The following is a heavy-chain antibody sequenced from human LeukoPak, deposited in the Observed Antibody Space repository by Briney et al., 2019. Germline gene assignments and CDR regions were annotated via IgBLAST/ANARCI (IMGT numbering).Heavy chain of an antibody. CDR2: IRYDGSNK. CDR3: AKDRGALYDSSGCDY. V-gene: IGHV3-30*02. Sequence: PGGSLRLSCTVSGFTVSSNSMSWVRQAPGKGLEWVAFIRYDGSNKYYADSVKGRFTISRDNSKNTLYLQMNSLRAEDTAVYYCAKDRGALYDSSGCDYWGQGTLVTVSS. J-gene: IGHJ4*02. CDR1: GFTVSSNS. D-gene: IGHD3-22*01.